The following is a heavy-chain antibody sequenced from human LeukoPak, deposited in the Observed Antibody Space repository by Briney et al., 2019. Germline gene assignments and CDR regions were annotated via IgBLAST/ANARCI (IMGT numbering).Heavy chain of an antibody. V-gene: IGHV3-23*01. D-gene: IGHD2-15*01. J-gene: IGHJ4*02. Sequence: GGSLRLSCAASGFRFSSYVMSWVRQAPGKGLEYVSSIDGSDGASYYADSVKGRFTISSDNSKNTLYLQMNSLRAEDTAIYYCAKDCNGGNCYIDYWGQGTLVTVAS. CDR1: GFRFSSYV. CDR2: IDGSDGAS. CDR3: AKDCNGGNCYIDY.